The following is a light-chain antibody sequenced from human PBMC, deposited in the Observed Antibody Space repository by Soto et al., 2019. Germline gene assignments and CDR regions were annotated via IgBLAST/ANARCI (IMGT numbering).Light chain of an antibody. CDR1: QSVLYSSNNKNY. V-gene: IGKV4-1*01. CDR2: WAS. J-gene: IGKJ5*01. Sequence: DIVMTQSPDSLAVSLGERATINCKSSQSVLYSSNNKNYLAGYQQKPGQPPKLLIYWASTRESGVPDRFSGSGYGTDFTLTISSLQAEDVAVYYCQQYYSTPLTFGKVTRLEIK. CDR3: QQYYSTPLT.